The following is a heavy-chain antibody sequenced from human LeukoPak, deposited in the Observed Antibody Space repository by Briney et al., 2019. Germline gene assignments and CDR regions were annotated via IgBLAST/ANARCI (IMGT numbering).Heavy chain of an antibody. D-gene: IGHD6-13*01. CDR1: GGSISSSTYY. J-gene: IGHJ5*02. CDR2: IYNSGST. CDR3: ARQAYSSNLGWFDP. Sequence: PSETLSLTCSVAGGSISSSTYYWGWIRHPPGNGLDWIGNIYNSGSTYYNPSLKRRVTISVDTSKNQFSLKLSSVTAADTAVYYCARQAYSSNLGWFDPWGQGTLVTVSS. V-gene: IGHV4-39*01.